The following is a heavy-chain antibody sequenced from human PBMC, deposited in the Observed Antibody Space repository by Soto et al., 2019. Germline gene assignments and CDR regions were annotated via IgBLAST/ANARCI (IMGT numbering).Heavy chain of an antibody. CDR2: IKSKDNNYAT. D-gene: IGHD2-8*01. CDR3: SRRDCSKGVCPDDS. V-gene: IGHV3-73*01. CDR1: GFAFSDSD. J-gene: IGHJ4*02. Sequence: GGSLRLSCAASGFAFSDSDMHWVRQASGQGLEWVGRIKSKDNNYATAYAASVKGRFTISRDDSKNTAYLQMNSLKTEDTALYYCSRRDCSKGVCPDDSWGQGTLVTVSS.